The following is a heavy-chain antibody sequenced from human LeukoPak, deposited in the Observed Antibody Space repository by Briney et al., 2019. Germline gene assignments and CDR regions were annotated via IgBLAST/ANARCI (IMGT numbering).Heavy chain of an antibody. CDR2: IKHDGSET. CDR1: GFTFSSSW. D-gene: IGHD3-16*01. V-gene: IGHV3-7*02. Sequence: GGSLRLSCAASGFTFSSSWMRWVRQAPGKGLVWVAKIKHDGSETNYVDSVKGRFTISRDNAKNSLHLQMNSLRVEDTAVYYCAKNGGPHGMDVWGQGTTVTVSS. J-gene: IGHJ6*02. CDR3: AKNGGPHGMDV.